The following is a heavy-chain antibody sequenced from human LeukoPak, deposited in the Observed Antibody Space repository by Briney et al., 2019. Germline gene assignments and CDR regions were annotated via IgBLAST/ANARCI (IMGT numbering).Heavy chain of an antibody. V-gene: IGHV4-30-2*01. CDR1: GGSISSGGYS. CDR2: IYHSGST. Sequence: PSETLSLTRAVSGGSISSGGYSWSWIRQPPGKGLEWIGYIYHSGSTYYNPSLKSRVTISVDRSKNQFSLKLSSVTAADTAVYYCARQMRDYYDSSGYHPDAFDIWGQGTMVTVSS. J-gene: IGHJ3*02. CDR3: ARQMRDYYDSSGYHPDAFDI. D-gene: IGHD3-22*01.